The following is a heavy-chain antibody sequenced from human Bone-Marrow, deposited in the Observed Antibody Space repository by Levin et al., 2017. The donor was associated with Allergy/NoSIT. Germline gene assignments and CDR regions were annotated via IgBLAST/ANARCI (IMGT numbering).Heavy chain of an antibody. V-gene: IGHV4-61*01. CDR3: AKTYYHLWSGSYYYYMDV. CDR1: GVSVSSDNYY. Sequence: PSETLSLTCTVAGVSVSSDNYYWSWIRQPPGKELEWIGDISYSGCINYNPSLLSRVTISVETSKNQFSLKLNSVTAADTAVYYCAKTYYHLWSGSYYYYMDVWGKGTTVTVSS. J-gene: IGHJ6*03. D-gene: IGHD3-3*02. CDR2: ISYSGCI.